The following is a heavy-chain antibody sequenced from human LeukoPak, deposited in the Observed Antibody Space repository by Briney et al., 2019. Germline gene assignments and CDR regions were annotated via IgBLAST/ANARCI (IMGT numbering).Heavy chain of an antibody. CDR1: GFTFSSYA. CDR3: AKDPSWLVDYFDY. J-gene: IGHJ4*02. V-gene: IGHV3-23*01. Sequence: GGSLRLSCAASGFTFSSYAMSWVRPAPGKGLEWVSAISGSGGSTYYADSVKGRFTISRDNSKNTLYLQMNSLRAEDTAVYYCAKDPSWLVDYFDYWGQGTLVTVSS. D-gene: IGHD6-19*01. CDR2: ISGSGGST.